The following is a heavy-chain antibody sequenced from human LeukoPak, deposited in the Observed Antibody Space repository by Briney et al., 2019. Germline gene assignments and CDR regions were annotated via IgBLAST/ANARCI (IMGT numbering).Heavy chain of an antibody. CDR2: IIPIFGTA. CDR1: GGTFSSYA. D-gene: IGHD2-2*01. CDR3: AAWARYCSSASCYEGGWFDP. Sequence: ASVKVAYKASGGTFSSYAITWVRQAPGQGLEWMGGIIPIFGTANYAQKFQGRVTITADESTSTAYMELSSLRSEDTAVYYCAAWARYCSSASCYEGGWFDPWGQGSLVTVSS. J-gene: IGHJ5*02. V-gene: IGHV1-69*13.